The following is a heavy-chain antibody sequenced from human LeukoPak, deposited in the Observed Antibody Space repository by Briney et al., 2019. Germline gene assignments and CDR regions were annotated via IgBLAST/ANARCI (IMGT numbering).Heavy chain of an antibody. J-gene: IGHJ4*02. Sequence: PGGSLRLSCAASGFTVSDNYMSWVRQAPGKGLEWVSDISPTGDIISYAHSVTGRFTISWDDAKDSLHLQMSSLRAEDTAVYYCARETVAGTFDHWGQGTLVTVSS. CDR3: ARETVAGTFDH. CDR2: ISPTGDII. V-gene: IGHV3-11*01. D-gene: IGHD6-19*01. CDR1: GFTVSDNY.